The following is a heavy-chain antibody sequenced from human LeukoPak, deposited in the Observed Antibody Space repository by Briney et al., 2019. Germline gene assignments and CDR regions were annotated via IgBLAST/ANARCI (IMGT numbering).Heavy chain of an antibody. CDR3: ARGGGGSPVFGVVIAYFDY. CDR2: IYYSGST. D-gene: IGHD3-3*01. Sequence: LETLSLTCTVSGGSISSYYWSWIRQPPGKGLEWIGYIYYSGSTNYNPSLKSRVTISVDTSKNQFSLKLSSVTAADTAVYYCARGGGGSPVFGVVIAYFDYWGQGTLVTVSS. V-gene: IGHV4-59*01. CDR1: GGSISSYY. J-gene: IGHJ4*02.